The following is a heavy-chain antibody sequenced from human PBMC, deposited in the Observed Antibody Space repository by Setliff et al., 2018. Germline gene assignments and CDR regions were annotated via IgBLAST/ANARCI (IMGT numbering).Heavy chain of an antibody. D-gene: IGHD3-10*01. Sequence: ETLSLTCRVSGGSISSGNYYWGLIRQPPGKGLEWVATIYYSGSTYSNPSLKSRLIISVDAPDNQFSVKLSSVTAADTAVYYCARSLGSGSYYNSRPFYSDYWGQGTLVTVSS. J-gene: IGHJ4*02. CDR2: IYYSGST. V-gene: IGHV4-39*01. CDR3: ARSLGSGSYYNSRPFYSDY. CDR1: GGSISSGNYY.